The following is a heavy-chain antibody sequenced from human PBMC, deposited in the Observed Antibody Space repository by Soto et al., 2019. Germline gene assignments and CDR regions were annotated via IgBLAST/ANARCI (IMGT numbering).Heavy chain of an antibody. J-gene: IGHJ4*02. V-gene: IGHV4-59*01. Sequence: QVQLQESGPGLVKPSETLSLTCTVSGGSISSYYWSWIRQPPGKGLEWIGYIYYSGSTNYNPSLKSRVTISVDTSKNQFSLKLSSVTAADTAVYYCARDTTYYYDSSGYDYWGQGTLVTVSS. CDR2: IYYSGST. CDR3: ARDTTYYYDSSGYDY. D-gene: IGHD3-22*01. CDR1: GGSISSYY.